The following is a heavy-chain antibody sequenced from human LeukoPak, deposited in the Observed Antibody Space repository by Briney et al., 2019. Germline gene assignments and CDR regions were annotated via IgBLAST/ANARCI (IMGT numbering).Heavy chain of an antibody. V-gene: IGHV4-39*02. Sequence: SETLSLTCTVSGGSISSSSYYWGWIRQPPGKGLEWIGSIYYSGSTYYNPSLKSRVTISVDTSKNQFSLKLSSVTAADTAVYYCARDDDSGGYYNYWGQGTLVTVSS. CDR3: ARDDDSGGYYNY. D-gene: IGHD3-22*01. CDR1: GGSISSSSYY. CDR2: IYYSGST. J-gene: IGHJ4*02.